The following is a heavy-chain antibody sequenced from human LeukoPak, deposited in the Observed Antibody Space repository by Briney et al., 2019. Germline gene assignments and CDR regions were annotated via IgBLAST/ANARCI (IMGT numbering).Heavy chain of an antibody. Sequence: GGSLRLSCAASGFTVSSNYMSWVRQAPGKGLEWVSVIYSGGSTYYADSVKGRFTISRDNSKNTLYLQMNSLRAEDTAVYYCARAYLEVAFDTWGQGTMVTVSS. CDR3: ARAYLEVAFDT. J-gene: IGHJ3*02. CDR1: GFTVSSNY. V-gene: IGHV3-53*01. CDR2: IYSGGST.